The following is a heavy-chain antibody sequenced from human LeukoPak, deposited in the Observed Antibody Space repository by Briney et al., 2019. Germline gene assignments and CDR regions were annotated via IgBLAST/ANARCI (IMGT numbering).Heavy chain of an antibody. D-gene: IGHD2-2*01. J-gene: IGHJ6*02. CDR1: GFTVSSNY. V-gene: IGHV3-66*01. Sequence: GGSLRLSCAASGFTVSSNYMSWVRQAPGKGLEWVSVIYSGGSIYYADSVKGRFTISRDNAKNSLYLQMNSLRDEDTAVYYCARVGYCSSTSCYFRGMDVWGQGTTVTVSS. CDR3: ARVGYCSSTSCYFRGMDV. CDR2: IYSGGSI.